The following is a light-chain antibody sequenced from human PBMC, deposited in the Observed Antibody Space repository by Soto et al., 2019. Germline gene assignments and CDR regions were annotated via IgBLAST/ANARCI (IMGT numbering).Light chain of an antibody. CDR3: EQYSTWPRT. CDR2: NSS. Sequence: ILITVAAGTVSGYRGERACLPCKASPSVSSSLAWYQQKPGQAPRILIYNSSTRAAGIPDSFSCSGHGTEFTLTLSTRQSEDAAVSYYEQYSTWPRTVSQGTKVDIK. CDR1: PSVSSS. J-gene: IGKJ1*01. V-gene: IGKV3-15*01.